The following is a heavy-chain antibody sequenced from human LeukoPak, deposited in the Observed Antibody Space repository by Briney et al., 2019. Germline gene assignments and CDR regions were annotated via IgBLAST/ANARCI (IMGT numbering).Heavy chain of an antibody. CDR1: GGSISRGNW. V-gene: IGHV4-4*02. CDR3: AKKAAASAADY. Sequence: SGTLSLTCAVSGGSISRGNWWSWVRQPPGKGPEWIGEIYYSGNTNYNPSLKSRVTISVDKSKNQFSLKLSSVTAADTAVYYCAKKAAASAADYWGQGTLVTVSS. CDR2: IYYSGNT. J-gene: IGHJ4*02. D-gene: IGHD6-13*01.